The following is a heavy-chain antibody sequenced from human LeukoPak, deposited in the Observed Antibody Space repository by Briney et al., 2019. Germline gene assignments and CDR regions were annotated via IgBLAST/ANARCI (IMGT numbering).Heavy chain of an antibody. D-gene: IGHD2/OR15-2a*01. CDR1: GFTFSSYW. CDR3: ARALYGYFDY. V-gene: IGHV3-7*05. CDR2: IKEDGSEE. Sequence: GGSLRLSCAASGFTFSSYWMSWVRQAPGKGLEWVAHIKEDGSEEYYEGSVQGRFTISRDNAKRSLYLQMNSLRDEDTAVYHCARALYGYFDYWGQGTLVTVSS. J-gene: IGHJ4*02.